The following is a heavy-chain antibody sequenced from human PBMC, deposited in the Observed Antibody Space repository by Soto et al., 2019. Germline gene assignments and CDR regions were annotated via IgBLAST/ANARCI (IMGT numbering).Heavy chain of an antibody. CDR3: ARERPRRGFDY. CDR2: IYYSGST. Sequence: PSETLSLTCTVSGGSISSGDYYWSWIRQPPGKGLEWIGYIYYSGSTYYNPSLKSRVTISVDTSKNQFSLKLSSVTAADTAVYYCARERPRRGFDYWGQGTLVTVSS. J-gene: IGHJ4*02. CDR1: GGSISSGDYY. D-gene: IGHD3-10*01. V-gene: IGHV4-30-4*01.